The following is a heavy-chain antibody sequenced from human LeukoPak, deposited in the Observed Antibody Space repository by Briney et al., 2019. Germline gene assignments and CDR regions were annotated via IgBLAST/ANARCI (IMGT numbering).Heavy chain of an antibody. D-gene: IGHD5-12*01. V-gene: IGHV3-9*02. Sequence: GGSLRLSCAASGFTSDDYAMHWVRQAPGKGLEWVSGISWNSGSIGYADSVKGRFTISRDNAKNSLYLQMNSLRAEDTALYYCAKDRRGNSGYDSTDYFDYWGQGTLVTVSS. CDR2: ISWNSGSI. J-gene: IGHJ4*02. CDR1: GFTSDDYA. CDR3: AKDRRGNSGYDSTDYFDY.